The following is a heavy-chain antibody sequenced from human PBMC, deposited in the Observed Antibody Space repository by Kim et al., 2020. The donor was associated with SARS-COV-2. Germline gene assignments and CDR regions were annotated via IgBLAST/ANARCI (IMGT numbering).Heavy chain of an antibody. CDR2: IHPNSGDT. V-gene: IGHV1-2*06. CDR1: GYTFTDYY. CDR3: ARGQRDGSSYSEL. Sequence: ASVKVSCKASGYTFTDYYIHLVRQAPGQGLEWMGRIHPNSGDTDYAQKFRDRVTMTRDTSATTTYMEMSTLRSDDTAVSYCARGQRDGSSYSELWGQGTLITVSS. J-gene: IGHJ4*02. D-gene: IGHD4-4*01.